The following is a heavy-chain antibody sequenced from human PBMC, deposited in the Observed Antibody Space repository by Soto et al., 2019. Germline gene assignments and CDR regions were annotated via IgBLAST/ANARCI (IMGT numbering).Heavy chain of an antibody. J-gene: IGHJ5*02. V-gene: IGHV4-59*01. Sequence: SETLSLTCTVSGGSISSYYWSWIRQPPGKGLEWIGYIYYSGSTNYNPSLKSRVTISVDTSKNQFSLKLSSVTAADTAVYYCGRDVPAYTMVRGVPLRHWFDPWGQGTLVTVSS. D-gene: IGHD3-10*01. CDR3: GRDVPAYTMVRGVPLRHWFDP. CDR2: IYYSGST. CDR1: GGSISSYY.